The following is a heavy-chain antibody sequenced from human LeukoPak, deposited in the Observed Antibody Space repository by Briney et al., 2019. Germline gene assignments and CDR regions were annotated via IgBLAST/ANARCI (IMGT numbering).Heavy chain of an antibody. CDR2: IIPIFGTA. CDR3: ASSPGSSSREAFDI. J-gene: IGHJ3*02. CDR1: GGTFSSYA. D-gene: IGHD6-6*01. Sequence: GSSVKVSCKASGGTFSSYAISWVRQAPGQGLEWMGGIIPIFGTANYAQKFQGRVTITTDESTSTAYMELSSLRSEDTAVYYCASSPGSSSREAFDIWGQGTMVTVSS. V-gene: IGHV1-69*05.